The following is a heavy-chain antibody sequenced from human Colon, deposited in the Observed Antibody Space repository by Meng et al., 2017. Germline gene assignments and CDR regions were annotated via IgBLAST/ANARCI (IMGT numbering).Heavy chain of an antibody. V-gene: IGHV4-4*02. J-gene: IGHJ4*02. CDR3: ARHGGYYQDY. CDR2: IDHRGDP. CDR1: GGSITTNSY. D-gene: IGHD4-23*01. Sequence: QLPEPGPGLVNPSGTPSLTCAVSGGSITTNSYWSWVRQSPEKGLEWIGQIDHRGDPYYNPSLKSRVTMSVDRSKSQVSLQLTSVTAADTAVYYCARHGGYYQDYWGQGTLVTVSS.